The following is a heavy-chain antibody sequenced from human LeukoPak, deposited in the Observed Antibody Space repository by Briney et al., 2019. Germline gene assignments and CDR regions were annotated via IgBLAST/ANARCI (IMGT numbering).Heavy chain of an antibody. CDR1: GGSFSGYY. CDR3: ARDSGTTGEVKFDP. D-gene: IGHD3-10*01. J-gene: IGHJ5*02. Sequence: SETLSLTCAVYGGSFSGYYWSWIRQPAGTALEWIGRIYISGTITYNPSLKSRVTMSVDTSKNQFSLKLSSVTAADTAVYYCARDSGTTGEVKFDPWGQGTLVTVSS. V-gene: IGHV4-4*07. CDR2: IYISGTI.